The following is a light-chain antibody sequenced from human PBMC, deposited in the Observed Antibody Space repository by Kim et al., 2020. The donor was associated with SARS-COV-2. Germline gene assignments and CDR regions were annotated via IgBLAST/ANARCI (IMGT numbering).Light chain of an antibody. CDR3: SSYTSSSTWV. Sequence: QSALTQPASVSGSPGQSITISCTGTSSDVGAYDYLSWYQQHPGKATTLMIYDVSERPSGVSYRFSGSKSGNTASLTISGLRAEDEADYYCSSYTSSSTWVFGGGTQLTVL. CDR2: DVS. V-gene: IGLV2-14*03. J-gene: IGLJ3*02. CDR1: SSDVGAYDY.